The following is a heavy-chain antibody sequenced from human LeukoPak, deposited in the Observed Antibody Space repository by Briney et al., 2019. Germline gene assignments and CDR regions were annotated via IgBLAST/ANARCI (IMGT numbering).Heavy chain of an antibody. Sequence: SETLSLTCTVSGGSISSGDYYWRWIRQPPGKGLEWIGYIYYSGSTYYNPSLKSRVTISVDTSKNQFSLKLSSVTAADTAVYYCIRTSYSGSYDWFDPWGQGTLVTVSS. CDR2: IYYSGST. D-gene: IGHD1-26*01. CDR1: GGSISSGDYY. V-gene: IGHV4-30-4*08. CDR3: IRTSYSGSYDWFDP. J-gene: IGHJ5*02.